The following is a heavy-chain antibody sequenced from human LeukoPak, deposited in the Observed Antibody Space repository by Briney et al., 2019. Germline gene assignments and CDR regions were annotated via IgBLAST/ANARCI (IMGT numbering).Heavy chain of an antibody. V-gene: IGHV4-59*12. D-gene: IGHD6-19*01. J-gene: IGHJ5*02. CDR2: IYYSGST. CDR1: GGSISSYY. Sequence: PSETLSLTCTVSGGSISSYYWSWIRQPPGKGLEWIGYIYYSGSTNYNPSLKSRVTISVDTSKNQFSLKLSSVTAADTAVYYCARAQYSSGCPWFDPWDQGTLVTVSS. CDR3: ARAQYSSGCPWFDP.